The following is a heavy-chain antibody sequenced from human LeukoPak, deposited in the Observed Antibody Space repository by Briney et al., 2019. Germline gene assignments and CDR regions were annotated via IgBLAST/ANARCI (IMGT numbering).Heavy chain of an antibody. CDR3: ARARPLDYGGPFDI. Sequence: GGSLRLSCAASGFTVSSNYMSWVRQAPGKGLEWVANIKQDGSEKYYVDSVKGRFTISRDNTKNSLYLQMNSLTAEDTAVYYCARARPLDYGGPFDIWGQGTMVTVSS. CDR1: GFTVSSNY. D-gene: IGHD4-23*01. V-gene: IGHV3-7*03. J-gene: IGHJ3*02. CDR2: IKQDGSEK.